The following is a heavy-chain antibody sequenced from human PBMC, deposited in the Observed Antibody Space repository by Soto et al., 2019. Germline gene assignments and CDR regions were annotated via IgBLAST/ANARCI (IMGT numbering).Heavy chain of an antibody. CDR2: ISAYDGMT. V-gene: IGHV1-18*01. Sequence: QVQLVQSGAEVKKPGASVKVSCKSSGYNFTIYGINWARQAPGQGLELMGWISAYDGMTTYAEKFQGRVTMTTDASTSTAYIELRSLRSDDTAVYYCARDPHEYWTSYWFDPWGQGTLVTVSS. CDR3: ARDPHEYWTSYWFDP. D-gene: IGHD3-3*01. J-gene: IGHJ5*02. CDR1: GYNFTIYG.